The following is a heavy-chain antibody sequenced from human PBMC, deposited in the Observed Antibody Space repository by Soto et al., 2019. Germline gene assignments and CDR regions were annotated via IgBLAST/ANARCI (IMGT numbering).Heavy chain of an antibody. CDR3: ASQDYSSSTDASFLVNGYFDL. CDR1: GGSISSSKW. J-gene: IGHJ2*01. D-gene: IGHD6-6*01. Sequence: QMQLQESGPGLVKPSGTLSLTCGVSGGSISSSKWWTWVRQPPGKGPGWIGEIYHSGSTNYNPSLTSRVTISLDKSKTQFYFTLTSVTAADTAVYYCASQDYSSSTDASFLVNGYFDLWGRGILVPVSS. V-gene: IGHV4-4*02. CDR2: IYHSGST.